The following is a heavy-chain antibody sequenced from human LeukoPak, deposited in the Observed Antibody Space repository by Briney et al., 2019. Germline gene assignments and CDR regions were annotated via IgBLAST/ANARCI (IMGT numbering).Heavy chain of an antibody. CDR2: IHYSGST. CDR1: GGSISTYY. D-gene: IGHD7-27*01. CDR3: ARHSQHSRDLGSARNFDY. J-gene: IGHJ4*02. V-gene: IGHV4-59*08. Sequence: SETLSLTCTVSGGSISTYYWSWIRQPPGRGLEWIGYIHYSGSTNYNPSLKSRVTISVDTSKNLFSLRLTSVTAADTAVYYCARHSQHSRDLGSARNFDYWGQGTLVTVSS.